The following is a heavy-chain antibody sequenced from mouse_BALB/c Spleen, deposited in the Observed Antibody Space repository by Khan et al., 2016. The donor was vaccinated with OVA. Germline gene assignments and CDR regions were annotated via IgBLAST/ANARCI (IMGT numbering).Heavy chain of an antibody. Sequence: EVELVESGPELVKPGASVKMSCKASGYTFTSYVMHWLRQKPGQSLEWIGYIYPYNDDTKYNEKFKGKATLTSDKSSSTAYMELSSLTSEDSAVYYCAKNYRYDVYFDYWGQGTTLTVSS. CDR2: IYPYNDDT. CDR3: AKNYRYDVYFDY. CDR1: GYTFTSYV. J-gene: IGHJ2*01. D-gene: IGHD2-14*01. V-gene: IGHV1S136*01.